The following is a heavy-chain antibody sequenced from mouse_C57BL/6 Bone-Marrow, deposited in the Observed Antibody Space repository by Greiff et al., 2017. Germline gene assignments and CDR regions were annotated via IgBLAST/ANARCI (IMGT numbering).Heavy chain of an antibody. J-gene: IGHJ1*03. CDR2: IYPGDGST. D-gene: IGHD1-1*01. Sequence: QVQLKQSGPELVKPGASVKLSCKASGYTFTSYDINWVKQRPGQGLEWIGWIYPGDGSTKYNEKFKGKATLTVDTSSSTAYMELHSLTSEDSAVYFGANDYGSSYWYFDVWGTGTTVTVSS. CDR3: ANDYGSSYWYFDV. V-gene: IGHV1-85*01. CDR1: GYTFTSYD.